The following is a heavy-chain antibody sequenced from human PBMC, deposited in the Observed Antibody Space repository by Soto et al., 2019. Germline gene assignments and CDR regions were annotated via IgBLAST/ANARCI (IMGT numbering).Heavy chain of an antibody. V-gene: IGHV1-18*01. D-gene: IGHD1-20*01. J-gene: IGHJ4*02. CDR1: GYTFTSYG. Sequence: ASVKVSCKASGYTFTSYGISWVRQAPGQGLEWMGWISAYNGNTNYAQKLQGRVTMTTDTSTSTAYMELRSLRSDDTAVYYCARDPPDYNWNDAEGVGIDYWGQGTLVTVSS. CDR2: ISAYNGNT. CDR3: ARDPPDYNWNDAEGVGIDY.